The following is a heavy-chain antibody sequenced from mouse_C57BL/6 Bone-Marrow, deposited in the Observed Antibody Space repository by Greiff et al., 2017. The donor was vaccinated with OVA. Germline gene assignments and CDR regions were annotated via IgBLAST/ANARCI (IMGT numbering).Heavy chain of an antibody. Sequence: ESGPGLVKPSQSLSLTCSVTGYSITSGYYWNWIRQFPGNKLEWMGYISYDGSNNYNPSLKNRISITRDTSKNQFFLKLNSVTTEDTATYYCAREGYSNCAYWGQGTLVTVSA. D-gene: IGHD2-5*01. CDR2: ISYDGSN. V-gene: IGHV3-6*01. J-gene: IGHJ3*01. CDR1: GYSITSGYY. CDR3: AREGYSNCAY.